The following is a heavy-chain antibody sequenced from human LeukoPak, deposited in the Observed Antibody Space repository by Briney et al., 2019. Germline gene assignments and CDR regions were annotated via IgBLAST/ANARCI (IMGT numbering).Heavy chain of an antibody. CDR2: ISGSGGTT. CDR1: GITLSNYG. D-gene: IGHD3-22*01. CDR3: AKRGVVIRVILVGFHKEAYYFDS. J-gene: IGHJ4*02. Sequence: GGSLRLSCAVSGITLSNYGMSWVRQAPGKGLEWVAGISGSGGTTNYADSVKGRFTISRDNPKNTLFLHMNSLRAEDTAVYFCAKRGVVIRVILVGFHKEAYYFDSWGRGALVTVSS. V-gene: IGHV3-23*01.